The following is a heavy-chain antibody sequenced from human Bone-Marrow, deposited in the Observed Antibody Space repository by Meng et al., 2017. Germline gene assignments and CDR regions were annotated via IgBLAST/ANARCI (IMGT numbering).Heavy chain of an antibody. CDR2: IYYSGST. CDR1: GGSISSGNHY. CDR3: ASLYGDSSVWYLDL. D-gene: IGHD4-17*01. J-gene: IGHJ2*01. Sequence: QVQLQESGPGLLQPSQTLSLTCTVSGGSISSGNHYWSWIRQHPGKGLEYIGYIYYSGSTYYNPSLKSRVIISVDTSKNQFSLRLNSVTAADTAVYYCASLYGDSSVWYLDLWGRGTLVTVSS. V-gene: IGHV4-31*03.